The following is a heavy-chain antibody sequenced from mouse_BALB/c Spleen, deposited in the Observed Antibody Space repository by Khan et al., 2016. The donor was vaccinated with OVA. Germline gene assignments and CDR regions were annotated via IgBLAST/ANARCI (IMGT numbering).Heavy chain of an antibody. J-gene: IGHJ3*01. CDR1: GHTFTDYY. V-gene: IGHV1-77*01. Sequence: QFQLVQSGAELARPGASVKLSCKASGHTFTDYYLNWVKQRTGQGLEWIGDIYPGSGNTYYNERFKGKATLTADKSSSTAYMQLSSLTSEDSAVYFCARSGTGSFAYWGQGTLVTVSA. CDR2: IYPGSGNT. D-gene: IGHD4-1*01. CDR3: ARSGTGSFAY.